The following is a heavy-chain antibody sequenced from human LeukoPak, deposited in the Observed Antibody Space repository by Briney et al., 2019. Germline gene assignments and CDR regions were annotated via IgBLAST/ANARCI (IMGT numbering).Heavy chain of an antibody. CDR1: GYTFTSYA. J-gene: IGHJ4*02. CDR3: ARDDSNGGIDY. CDR2: INTNTGNP. D-gene: IGHD3-22*01. Sequence: ASVKVSCKASGYTFTSYAMNWVRQAPGQGLEWMGWINTNTGNPTYAQGFTGRIVFSLDTSVSTAYLQISRLEAEDTAVYYCARDDSNGGIDYWGQGTLVTVSS. V-gene: IGHV7-4-1*02.